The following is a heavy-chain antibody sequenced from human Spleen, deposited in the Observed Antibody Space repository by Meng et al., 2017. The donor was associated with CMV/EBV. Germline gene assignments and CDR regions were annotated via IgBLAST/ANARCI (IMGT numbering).Heavy chain of an antibody. V-gene: IGHV4-31*02. J-gene: IGHJ5*02. D-gene: IGHD3-3*01. CDR1: GGSISSGGYY. CDR2: IHYSGST. CDR3: ARLSRGRFLDVDP. Sequence: TVSGGSISSGGYYWSWIRQHPGKGLEWIGYIHYSGSTYYNPSLKSRVTISVDTSKNQFSLKLSSVTAADTAVYYCARLSRGRFLDVDPWGQGTLVTVSS.